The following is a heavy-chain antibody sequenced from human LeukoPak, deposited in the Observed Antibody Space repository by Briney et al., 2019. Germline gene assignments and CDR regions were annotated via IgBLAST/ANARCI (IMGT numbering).Heavy chain of an antibody. CDR2: ISWNSGSI. J-gene: IGHJ3*02. D-gene: IGHD6-6*01. CDR1: GFTFDDYA. CDR3: AKEQLVGEMNAFDI. Sequence: PGRSLRLSCAASGFTFDDYAMHWVRQAAGKGLEWVSGISWNSGSIGYADSVKGRFTISRDNSKNTLYLQMNSLRAEDTAVYYCAKEQLVGEMNAFDIWGQGTMVTVSS. V-gene: IGHV3-9*01.